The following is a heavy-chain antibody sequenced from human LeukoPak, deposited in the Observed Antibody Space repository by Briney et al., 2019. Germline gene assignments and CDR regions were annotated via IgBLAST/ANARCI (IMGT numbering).Heavy chain of an antibody. Sequence: GGSLRLSCAASGFTVSSNYMSWVRQAPGKGLEWVSVIYSGGSTYYADSVKGRFTISRDNSKNTLYLQMNSLRAEDTAVYYCARDLRTYYYDSSCYYTLWGQGTLVTVSS. CDR2: IYSGGST. V-gene: IGHV3-66*01. CDR3: ARDLRTYYYDSSCYYTL. J-gene: IGHJ4*02. CDR1: GFTVSSNY. D-gene: IGHD3-22*01.